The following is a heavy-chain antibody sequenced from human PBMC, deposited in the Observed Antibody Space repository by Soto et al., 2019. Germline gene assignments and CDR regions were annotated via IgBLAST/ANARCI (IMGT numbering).Heavy chain of an antibody. V-gene: IGHV1-69*06. D-gene: IGHD5-12*01. CDR2: IIPIFGTA. CDR3: SSGRDSYNYYFDY. CDR1: GGTFSSYA. Sequence: ASVKVSCEASGGTFSSYAISWVRQAPGQGLEWMGGIIPIFGTANYAQKFQGRVTITADKSTSTAYMELSSLRSEDTAVYYCSSGRDSYNYYFDYWGQGTLVTVSS. J-gene: IGHJ4*02.